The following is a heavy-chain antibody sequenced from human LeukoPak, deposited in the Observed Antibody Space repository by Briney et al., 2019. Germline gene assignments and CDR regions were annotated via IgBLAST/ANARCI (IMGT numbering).Heavy chain of an antibody. CDR1: GFTFSSYG. CDR3: ARAPGSSGPYYMDV. CDR2: ISSNRGST. J-gene: IGHJ6*03. Sequence: PGGSLRLSCAASGFTFSSYGMHWVRQTPGKGLEYVSAISSNRGSTYYANSVKGRFTISRDNSKNTLYLQMGSLRAEDMAVYYCARAPGSSGPYYMDVWGKGTTVTVSS. D-gene: IGHD3-22*01. V-gene: IGHV3-64*01.